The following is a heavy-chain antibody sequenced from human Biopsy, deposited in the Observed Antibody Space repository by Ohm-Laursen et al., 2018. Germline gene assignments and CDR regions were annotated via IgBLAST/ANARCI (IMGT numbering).Heavy chain of an antibody. CDR1: DDSIRNFY. J-gene: IGHJ2*01. CDR3: ASAGYNPDWNFDL. CDR2: ASYSGYT. Sequence: SETLSLTCTVSDDSIRNFYWTWIRQPPGQGLEWIGHASYSGYTNYNPSLKSRVTMSVNTSKKQFSLRLSSVTAADTAVYYCASAGYNPDWNFDLWGRGTRVTVSS. D-gene: IGHD5-24*01. V-gene: IGHV4-59*12.